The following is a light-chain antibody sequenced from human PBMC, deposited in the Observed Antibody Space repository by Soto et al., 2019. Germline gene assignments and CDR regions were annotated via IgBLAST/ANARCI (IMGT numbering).Light chain of an antibody. V-gene: IGKV3-11*01. CDR2: DAS. CDR3: QQRSKWL. J-gene: IGKJ2*01. Sequence: EIVLTRSPTTLSLSPGERATLSCRASQNINNYLAWYQQKPGQAPRLLIYDASNRATGIPARFSGSGSGTDFTLTISSLEPEDFAVYYCQQRSKWLFGQGTKLEIK. CDR1: QNINNY.